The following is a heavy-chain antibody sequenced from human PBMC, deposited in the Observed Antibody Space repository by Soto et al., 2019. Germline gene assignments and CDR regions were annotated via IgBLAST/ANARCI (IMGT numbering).Heavy chain of an antibody. J-gene: IGHJ3*02. CDR2: INSDGSST. V-gene: IGHV3-74*01. CDR3: ARGLHLGELSSKHAFDI. D-gene: IGHD3-16*02. Sequence: GGSLRLSCAASGFTFSSYWMHWVRQAPGKGLVWVSRINSDGSSTSYADSVKGRFTISRDNAKNTLYLQMNSLRAEDTAVYYCARGLHLGELSSKHAFDIWGQGTMVTVSS. CDR1: GFTFSSYW.